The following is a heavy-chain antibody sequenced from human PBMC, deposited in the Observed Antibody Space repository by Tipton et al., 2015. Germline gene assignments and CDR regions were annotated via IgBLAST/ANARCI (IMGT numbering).Heavy chain of an antibody. J-gene: IGHJ4*02. CDR2: IGGRGDTA. V-gene: IGHV3-23*01. CDR1: GFPFSSYA. D-gene: IGHD3-22*01. Sequence: SLRLSCSASGFPFSSYAMSWVRQAPGKGLEWVSSIGGRGDTAYYADSVRGRFTISRDNSKNTLYLQMNSLRAEDTAVYYCAKGSITMIGVVMTFFDYWGQGTLVTVSS. CDR3: AKGSITMIGVVMTFFDY.